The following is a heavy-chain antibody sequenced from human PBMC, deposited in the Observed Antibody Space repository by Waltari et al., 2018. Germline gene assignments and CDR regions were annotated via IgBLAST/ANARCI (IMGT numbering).Heavy chain of an antibody. CDR2: INWNRGAI. D-gene: IGHD3-22*01. CDR3: AKKNDEVFDRNGLVYDAFDM. Sequence: EVQLVESGGGLVKPGRSLRLSCVGSGFTFDDYAMHWVRQAPGKCLGWVSGINWNRGAIGYGESVKGRFIISRENARNSVHLQMNGLTSEDTALYYCAKKNDEVFDRNGLVYDAFDMWGQGTMVTVSS. V-gene: IGHV3-9*01. J-gene: IGHJ3*02. CDR1: GFTFDDYA.